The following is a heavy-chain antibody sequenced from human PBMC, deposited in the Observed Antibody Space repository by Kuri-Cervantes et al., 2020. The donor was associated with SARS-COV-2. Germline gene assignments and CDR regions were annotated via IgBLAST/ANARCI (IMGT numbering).Heavy chain of an antibody. CDR1: GFTFRSYG. J-gene: IGHJ6*02. Sequence: GESLKISCAASGFTFRSYGMYWVRQAPGKGLEWVSSISSSSSYIYYADSVKGRFTISRDNAKNSLYLQMNSLRAEDTAVYYCARGYDSSGYEIYYYYYGMDVWGQGATVTVSS. CDR2: ISSSSSYI. CDR3: ARGYDSSGYEIYYYYYGMDV. V-gene: IGHV3-21*01. D-gene: IGHD3-22*01.